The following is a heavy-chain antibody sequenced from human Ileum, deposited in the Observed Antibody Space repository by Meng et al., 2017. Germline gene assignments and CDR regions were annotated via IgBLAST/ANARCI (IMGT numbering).Heavy chain of an antibody. Sequence: EGPLVESGGGLVQPGGSLRLSWAASGFTFSTYPMHWVRQAPGKALVWVSRINSDGSSISYADAVKGRFTISRDNAKNTLYLQMNNLRDDDTAVYYCARYNSGWHVCDSWGQGILVTVSS. CDR1: GFTFSTYP. V-gene: IGHV3-74*01. CDR3: ARYNSGWHVCDS. J-gene: IGHJ4*02. CDR2: INSDGSSI. D-gene: IGHD6-19*01.